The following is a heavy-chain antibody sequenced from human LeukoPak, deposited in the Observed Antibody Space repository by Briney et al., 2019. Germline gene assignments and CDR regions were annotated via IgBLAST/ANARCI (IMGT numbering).Heavy chain of an antibody. CDR2: INPNSGGT. D-gene: IGHD3-9*01. CDR1: GYTFTGYY. CDR3: ARDGDYDILTGYYKRNWFDP. J-gene: IGHJ5*02. Sequence: ASVKVSCKASGYTFTGYYMHWVRQAPGQGLEWMGWINPNSGGTNYAQKFQGRVTMTRDTSISTAYMELSRLRSDDTAVYYCARDGDYDILTGYYKRNWFDPWGQGTLVTVSS. V-gene: IGHV1-2*02.